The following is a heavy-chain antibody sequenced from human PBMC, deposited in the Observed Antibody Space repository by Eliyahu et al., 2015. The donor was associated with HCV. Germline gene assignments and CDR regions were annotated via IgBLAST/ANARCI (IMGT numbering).Heavy chain of an antibody. CDR3: ARKYRDEGFDI. Sequence: EVRLVESGGGLVQPGGSLRLXCAAPGFTFSTXDXAWVRQAXGKGLEWVSAIXPAGDTFYPGAVKGRFTISRENAKNSLYLQMNSLRVGDTAMYYCARKYRDEGFDIWGQGTMVTVSS. CDR2: IXPAGDT. CDR1: GFTFSTXD. J-gene: IGHJ3*02. D-gene: IGHD6-6*01. V-gene: IGHV3-13*01.